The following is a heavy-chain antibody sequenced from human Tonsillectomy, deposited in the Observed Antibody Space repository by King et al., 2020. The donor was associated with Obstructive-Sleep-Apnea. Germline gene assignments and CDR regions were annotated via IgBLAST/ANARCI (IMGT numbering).Heavy chain of an antibody. CDR2: ISYDGSNK. J-gene: IGHJ4*02. Sequence: VQLVESGGGVVHPGRSLRLSCAASGFTFSSYGMHWVRQAPGKGLEWVAVISYDGSNKYYADSVKGRFTISRDNSKNTLYLQMNSLRAEDTAVYYCAKDGGRVYDYVWGSYRYPFDYWGQGTLVTVSS. V-gene: IGHV3-30*18. CDR1: GFTFSSYG. CDR3: AKDGGRVYDYVWGSYRYPFDY. D-gene: IGHD3-16*02.